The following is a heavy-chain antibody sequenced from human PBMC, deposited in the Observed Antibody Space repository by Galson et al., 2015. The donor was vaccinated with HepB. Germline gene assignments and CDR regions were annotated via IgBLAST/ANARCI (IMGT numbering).Heavy chain of an antibody. CDR2: IYYSGST. CDR3: ARDSSDFWSGYLDYGMDV. D-gene: IGHD3-3*01. J-gene: IGHJ6*02. V-gene: IGHV4-59*01. Sequence: SETLSLTCTVSGGSISSYCWSWIRQPPGKGLEWIGYIYYSGSTNYNPSLKSRVTISVDTSKNQFSLKLSSVTAADTAVYYCARDSSDFWSGYLDYGMDVWGQGTTVTVSS. CDR1: GGSISSYC.